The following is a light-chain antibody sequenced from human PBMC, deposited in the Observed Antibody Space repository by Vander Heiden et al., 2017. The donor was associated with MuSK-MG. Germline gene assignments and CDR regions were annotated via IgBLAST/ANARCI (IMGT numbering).Light chain of an antibody. J-gene: IGKJ1*01. CDR2: EAF. V-gene: IGKV2D-29*01. CDR1: QSLLHPDQKTY. CDR3: KQSLSLRS. Sequence: DIVLTPTPPPLSVTPGQPASLSCKSSQSLLHPDQKTYLYWYLQKPGQPPHLLIYEAFKRFGGVPDRCSGSGSGADFALTSSRVEDEDVGVYYCKQSLSLRSFGQGTKVEIK.